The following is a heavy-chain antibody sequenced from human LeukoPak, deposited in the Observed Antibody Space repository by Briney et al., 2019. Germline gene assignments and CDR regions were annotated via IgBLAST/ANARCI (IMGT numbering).Heavy chain of an antibody. CDR1: HFTVSSNY. V-gene: IGHV3-53*01. J-gene: IGHJ4*02. D-gene: IGHD3-10*01. CDR3: ARAKPKNMVRGLIMRRESRYYFDY. CDR2: IYSGGST. Sequence: GGSLRLSCAASHFTVSSNYMSWVRQAPGKGLEWVSVIYSGGSTYYADSVKGRFTISRDNSKSTLYIQMNSLRAEDTAVYYCARAKPKNMVRGLIMRRESRYYFDYWGQGTLVTVSS.